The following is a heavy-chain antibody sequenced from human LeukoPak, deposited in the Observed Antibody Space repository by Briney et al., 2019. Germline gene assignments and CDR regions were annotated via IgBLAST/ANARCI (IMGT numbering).Heavy chain of an antibody. Sequence: GGSLRLSCAVSGFTLSNYSMTWVRQTPGKGLEWVSSISSSNGFMFYTDSVKGRFTISRDNAQNSLYLQMNSLRVEDTALYYCARDHVQRDGNNFDFWGQGTLVTVSS. D-gene: IGHD5-24*01. CDR2: ISSSNGFM. CDR3: ARDHVQRDGNNFDF. CDR1: GFTLSNYS. J-gene: IGHJ4*02. V-gene: IGHV3-21*01.